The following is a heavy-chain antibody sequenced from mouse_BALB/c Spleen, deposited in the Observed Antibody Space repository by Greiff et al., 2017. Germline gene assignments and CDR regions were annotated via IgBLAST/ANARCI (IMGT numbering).Heavy chain of an antibody. CDR3: ARPRDYYAMDY. J-gene: IGHJ4*01. V-gene: IGHV3-6*02. CDR2: ISYDGSN. CDR1: GYSITSGYY. Sequence: EVQLQQSGPGLVKPSQSLSLTCSVTGYSITSGYYWNWIRQFPGNKLEWMGYISYDGSNNYNPSLKNRISITRDTSKNQFFLKLNSVTTEDTATYYCARPRDYYAMDYWGQGTSVTVSS.